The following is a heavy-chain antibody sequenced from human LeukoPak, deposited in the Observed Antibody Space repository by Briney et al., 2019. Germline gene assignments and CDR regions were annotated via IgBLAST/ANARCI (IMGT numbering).Heavy chain of an antibody. V-gene: IGHV3-30-3*01. J-gene: IGHJ6*03. D-gene: IGHD2-2*01. Sequence: GGSLRLSCAASGFTFSSYAMSWVRQAPGKGLEWVAVISYDGSNKYYADSVKGRFTISRDNSKNTLYLQMNSLRAEDTAVYYCARAPEGYCSSTSCLPNLYYYYYYMDVWGKGTTVTVSS. CDR3: ARAPEGYCSSTSCLPNLYYYYYYMDV. CDR2: ISYDGSNK. CDR1: GFTFSSYA.